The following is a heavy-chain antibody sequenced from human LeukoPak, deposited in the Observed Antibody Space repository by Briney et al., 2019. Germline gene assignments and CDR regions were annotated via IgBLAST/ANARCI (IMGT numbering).Heavy chain of an antibody. D-gene: IGHD1-14*01. CDR3: ARDIWGASNPRTGFCDY. Sequence: PGGSLRLSCAASGFTFSSYSMNWVRQAPGKGLEWVSYISSSSSTIYYADSVKGRFTISRDNAKNSLYLQMNSLRAEDTAVYYCARDIWGASNPRTGFCDYWGQGTLVTVSS. CDR1: GFTFSSYS. J-gene: IGHJ4*02. V-gene: IGHV3-48*01. CDR2: ISSSSSTI.